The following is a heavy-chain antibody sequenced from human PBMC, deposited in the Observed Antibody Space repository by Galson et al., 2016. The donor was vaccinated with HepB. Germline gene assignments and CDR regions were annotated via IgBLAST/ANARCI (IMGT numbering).Heavy chain of an antibody. CDR1: GFIFSNYG. J-gene: IGHJ4*02. CDR2: IWFDGSIQ. D-gene: IGHD6-19*01. CDR3: ARVNGTGWPVFDN. V-gene: IGHV3-33*01. Sequence: SLRLSCAASGFIFSNYGMHWVRQAPGKGLEWVAVIWFDGSIQYYADSVKGRFTISRDNYNNMLSLQMDSLRGEDTAIYYCARVNGTGWPVFDNWGQGTLVTVSS.